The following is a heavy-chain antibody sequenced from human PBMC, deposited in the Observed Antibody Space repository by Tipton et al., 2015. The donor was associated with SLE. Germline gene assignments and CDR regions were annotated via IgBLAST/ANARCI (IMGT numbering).Heavy chain of an antibody. CDR3: ACAVNPDAFDI. CDR1: GFTFSSYG. J-gene: IGHJ3*02. CDR2: ISYDGSNK. Sequence: SLRLSCAAPGFTFSSYGMHWVRQAPGKGLEWVAVISYDGSNKYYADSVKGRFTISRDNSKNTLYLQMNSLRAEDTAVYYCACAVNPDAFDIWGLGTMVTVSS. D-gene: IGHD1-14*01. V-gene: IGHV3-30*03.